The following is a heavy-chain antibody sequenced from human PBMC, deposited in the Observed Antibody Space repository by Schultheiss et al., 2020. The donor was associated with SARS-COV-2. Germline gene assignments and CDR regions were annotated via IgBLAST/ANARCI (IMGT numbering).Heavy chain of an antibody. CDR3: ASGAGVADDEADFDY. CDR1: GYRFTSYW. V-gene: IGHV5-51*01. D-gene: IGHD2-15*01. J-gene: IGHJ4*02. CDR2: IYPGDSDT. Sequence: GESLKISCKGSGYRFTSYWIGWVRQMPGKGLGWMWIIYPGDSDTRYSPSFQGQVTISADKSINTAYLQWSSLKASDTAMYYCASGAGVADDEADFDYWGQGTLVTVSS.